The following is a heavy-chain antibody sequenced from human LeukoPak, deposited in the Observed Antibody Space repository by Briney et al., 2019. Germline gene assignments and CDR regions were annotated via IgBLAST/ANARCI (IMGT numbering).Heavy chain of an antibody. J-gene: IGHJ4*02. CDR2: ISYDGSNK. CDR3: AKVASGGSCYVY. CDR1: GFTFSSYG. V-gene: IGHV3-30*18. Sequence: GGSLRLSCAASGFTFSSYGMHWVRQAPGKGLEWVAVISYDGSNKYYADSVKGRFTISRDNSKNTLYLQMNSLRAEDTAVYYCAKVASGGSCYVYWGQGTLVTVSS. D-gene: IGHD2-15*01.